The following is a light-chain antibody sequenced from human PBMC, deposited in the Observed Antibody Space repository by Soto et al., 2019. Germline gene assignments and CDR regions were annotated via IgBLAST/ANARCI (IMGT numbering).Light chain of an antibody. J-gene: IGKJ1*01. V-gene: IGKV1-39*01. CDR2: AAS. CDR1: QSISSY. Sequence: DIQMTPSPSSLSASVGDRVTITCRASQSISSYLNWYQQKPGKAPKLLIYAASSLQSGVPSRFSGSGSGTDFTLTISSLQPEDFATYYCQQSDSTRWAFGQGTKVEIK. CDR3: QQSDSTRWA.